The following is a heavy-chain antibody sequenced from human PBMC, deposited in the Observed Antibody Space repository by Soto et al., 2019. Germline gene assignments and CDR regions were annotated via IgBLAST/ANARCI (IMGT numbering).Heavy chain of an antibody. Sequence: WGSLRLSCAASGFTFSDYYMSWIRQAPWKGLEWVSYISSSSSYISYADSVKGRFTISRDNAKNSLYLKMNSLRAEHTAVYYCANGYDYGGLEYWGQGTLVTVSS. V-gene: IGHV3-11*06. CDR1: GFTFSDYY. J-gene: IGHJ4*02. CDR3: ANGYDYGGLEY. CDR2: ISSSSSYI. D-gene: IGHD4-17*01.